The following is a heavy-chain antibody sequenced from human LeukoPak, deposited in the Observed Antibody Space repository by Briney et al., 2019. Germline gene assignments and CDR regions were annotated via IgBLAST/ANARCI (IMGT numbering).Heavy chain of an antibody. CDR3: ARDGDYGDLYYYYYYMDV. CDR1: GGTFSSYA. CDR2: IIPIFGTA. J-gene: IGHJ6*03. V-gene: IGHV1-69*06. Sequence: ASVKVSCKASGGTFSSYAISWVRQAPGQGLEWMRGIIPIFGTANYAQKFQGRVTITADKSTSTAYMELSSLRSEDTAVYYCARDGDYGDLYYYYYYMDVWGKGTTVTVSS. D-gene: IGHD4-17*01.